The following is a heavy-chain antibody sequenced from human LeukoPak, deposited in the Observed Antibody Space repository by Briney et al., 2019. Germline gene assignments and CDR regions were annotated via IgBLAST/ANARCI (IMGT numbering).Heavy chain of an antibody. V-gene: IGHV3-30*18. CDR3: AKDLNTYFDY. D-gene: IGHD2/OR15-2a*01. J-gene: IGHJ4*02. Sequence: GRSLRLSCAASGFTFSSYGMHWVRQAPGKGLEWVAVISYDGSYKYYADSVKGRFTISRDNSKNTLYLQMNSLRAEDTAVYYCAKDLNTYFDYWGQGTLVTVSS. CDR2: ISYDGSYK. CDR1: GFTFSSYG.